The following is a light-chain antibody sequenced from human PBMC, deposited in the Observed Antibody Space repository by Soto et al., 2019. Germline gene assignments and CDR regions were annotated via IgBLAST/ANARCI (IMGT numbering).Light chain of an antibody. CDR2: INK. Sequence: QSVLTQPPSVSGAPGQRVTISCTGSSSNIGAGYDVHWYQQLPGTAPKLLIYINKNRPSGVPDRFSGSKSGTSASLAITGLQADDEADYYCQSYDSSPSGYVFGTGTKVTVL. J-gene: IGLJ1*01. CDR1: SSNIGAGYD. V-gene: IGLV1-40*01. CDR3: QSYDSSPSGYV.